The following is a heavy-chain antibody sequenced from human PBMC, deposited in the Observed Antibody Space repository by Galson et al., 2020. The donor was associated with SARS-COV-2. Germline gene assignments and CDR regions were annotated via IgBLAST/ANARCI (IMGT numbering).Heavy chain of an antibody. CDR3: ARDKQLAYCGGDCYVGAFDI. Sequence: GGSLRLSCAASGFTFSSYAMHWVRQAPGKGLEWVAVISYDGSNKYYADSVKGRFTISRDNSKNTLYLQMNSLRAEDTAVYYCARDKQLAYCGGDCYVGAFDIWGQGTMVTVSS. CDR1: GFTFSSYA. J-gene: IGHJ3*02. D-gene: IGHD2-21*01. CDR2: ISYDGSNK. V-gene: IGHV3-30-3*01.